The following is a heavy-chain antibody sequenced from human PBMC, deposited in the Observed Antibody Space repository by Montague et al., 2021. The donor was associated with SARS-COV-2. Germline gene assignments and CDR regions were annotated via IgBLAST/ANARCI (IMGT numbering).Heavy chain of an antibody. J-gene: IGHJ4*02. CDR3: VRTVTQGSGDS. CDR2: IYYRGNT. D-gene: IGHD6-25*01. V-gene: IGHV4-59*08. Sequence: SETLSLTCTVSGASINNFFWSWIRQPPGTGLEWIGYIYYRGNTNYNPSLASRVTMSVDKSRNQFSLKLTSVTATDTAVYYCVRTVTQGSGDSWGQGTLVTVSS. CDR1: GASINNFF.